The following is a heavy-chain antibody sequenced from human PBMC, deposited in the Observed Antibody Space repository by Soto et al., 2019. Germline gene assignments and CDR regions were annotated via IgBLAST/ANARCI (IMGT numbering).Heavy chain of an antibody. Sequence: QVQLVESGGGVVQPGRSLRLSCAASGFTFSSYGMHWVRQAPGKGLEGVAVIWYDGSNKYYADSVKGRFTISRDNSKNTLYLQMNSLRAEDTAVYYCARDRLKYYYYYGMDVWGQGTTVTVSS. V-gene: IGHV3-33*01. D-gene: IGHD6-25*01. CDR3: ARDRLKYYYYYGMDV. CDR2: IWYDGSNK. J-gene: IGHJ6*02. CDR1: GFTFSSYG.